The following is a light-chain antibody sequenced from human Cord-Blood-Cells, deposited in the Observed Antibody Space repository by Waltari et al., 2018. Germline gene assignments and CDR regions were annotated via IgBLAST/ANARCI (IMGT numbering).Light chain of an antibody. CDR1: QSVSSN. J-gene: IGKJ4*01. CDR2: GAS. V-gene: IGKV3-15*01. CDR3: QQYNNWPPLN. Sequence: EIVMTQSPATLSVSPGERATLSCRASQSVSSNLAWYQQKPGQAPRLLIYGASTRATGIPARFIGSGSGTEFTLTISSLQSEDFAVYYCQQYNNWPPLNFGGGTKVEIK.